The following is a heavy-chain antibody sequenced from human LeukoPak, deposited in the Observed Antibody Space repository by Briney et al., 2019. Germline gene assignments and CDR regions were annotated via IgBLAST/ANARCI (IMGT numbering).Heavy chain of an antibody. D-gene: IGHD3-10*01. CDR1: GGSISSSSYY. J-gene: IGHJ3*02. CDR2: IYYSGST. V-gene: IGHV4-39*07. CDR3: ARGSLLWFGELRLDAFDI. Sequence: SETLSLTCTVSGGSISSSSYYWGWIRQPPGKGLEWIGSIYYSGSTYYNPSLKSRVTMSVDTSKNQFSLKLSSVTAADTAVYYCARGSLLWFGELRLDAFDIWGQGTMVTVSS.